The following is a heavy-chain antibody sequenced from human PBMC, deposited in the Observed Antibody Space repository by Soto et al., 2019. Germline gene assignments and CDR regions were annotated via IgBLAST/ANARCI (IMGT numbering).Heavy chain of an antibody. Sequence: GGSLRLSCAASGFTFSSYAMSWVRQAPGKGLEWVSAISGGGGSTNYADSVKGRFTISRDNSKNTLYLQMNSLRAEDTAVYYCARWFGELSTYYGMDVWGQGTTVTVSS. CDR3: ARWFGELSTYYGMDV. CDR1: GFTFSSYA. V-gene: IGHV3-23*01. J-gene: IGHJ6*02. CDR2: ISGGGGST. D-gene: IGHD3-10*01.